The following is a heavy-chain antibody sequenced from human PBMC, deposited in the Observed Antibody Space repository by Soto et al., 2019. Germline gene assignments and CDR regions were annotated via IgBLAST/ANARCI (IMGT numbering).Heavy chain of an antibody. CDR2: ISASGGSS. D-gene: IGHD6-19*01. CDR1: GFTFSSYA. CDR3: AKSVRERTYTSGWYIDY. V-gene: IGHV3-23*01. J-gene: IGHJ4*02. Sequence: PGGSLRLSCAASGFTFSSYALHWVRQAPGKGLEWVSGISASGGSSYYADSVKGRFTISRGNSKNTLYLQMNSLRAEDTAVYYCAKSVRERTYTSGWYIDYSGQATLVTVSS.